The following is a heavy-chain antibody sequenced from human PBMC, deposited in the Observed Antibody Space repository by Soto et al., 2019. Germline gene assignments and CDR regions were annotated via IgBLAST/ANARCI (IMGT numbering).Heavy chain of an antibody. V-gene: IGHV1-18*04. CDR2: ISPYNGNT. CDR1: GYIFTDYY. D-gene: IGHD6-13*01. Sequence: GASVKVSCKASGYIFTDYYMHWVRQAPGQELGWMGRISPYNGNTNYAQKLQGRVTMTTDTSTSTAYMELRSLRSDDTAVYYCASSSSWHNWFDPWGQGTLVTVSS. CDR3: ASSSSWHNWFDP. J-gene: IGHJ5*02.